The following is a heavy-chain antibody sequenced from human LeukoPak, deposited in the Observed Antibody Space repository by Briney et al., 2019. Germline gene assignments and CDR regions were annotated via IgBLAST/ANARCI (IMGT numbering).Heavy chain of an antibody. V-gene: IGHV3-21*01. Sequence: KTGGSLRLSCAASGFTFSSYAMSWVRQAPGKGLEWVSSISSSSSYIYYADSVRGRFTISRDNAKNSLYLQMNSLRAEDTAVYYCARAMIPIAVAEPNWFDPWGQGTLVTVSS. J-gene: IGHJ5*02. CDR1: GFTFSSYA. CDR3: ARAMIPIAVAEPNWFDP. D-gene: IGHD6-19*01. CDR2: ISSSSSYI.